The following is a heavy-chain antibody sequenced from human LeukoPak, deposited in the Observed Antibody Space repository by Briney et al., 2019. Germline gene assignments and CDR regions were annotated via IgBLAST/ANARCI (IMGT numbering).Heavy chain of an antibody. CDR2: IYHSGST. CDR3: ARGGQYCSSWEFDY. V-gene: IGHV4-30-2*05. CDR1: GGSISSGGYS. D-gene: IGHD6-6*01. J-gene: IGHJ4*02. Sequence: SETLSLTCAVSGGSISSGGYSWSWIRQPPGKGLEWIGYIYHSGSTYYNPSLKSRVTISVDTSKNQFSLKLSSVTAADTAVYYCARGGQYCSSWEFDYWGQGTLVTVSS.